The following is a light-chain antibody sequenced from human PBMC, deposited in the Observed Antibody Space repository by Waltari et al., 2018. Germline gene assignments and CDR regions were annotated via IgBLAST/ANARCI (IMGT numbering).Light chain of an antibody. CDR2: ASF. J-gene: IGLJ2*01. CDR3: SAYTSWSTVI. CDR1: SNDVGGYNF. Sequence: QSALTQPASVSASPGQSITISCTGPSNDVGGYNFVSWYQQHPGNAPNPHISASFKPPSGVYNRFSGSKSLNTASLSISGLQAEDEGVYYCSAYTSWSTVIFGGGTKLAVL. V-gene: IGLV2-14*03.